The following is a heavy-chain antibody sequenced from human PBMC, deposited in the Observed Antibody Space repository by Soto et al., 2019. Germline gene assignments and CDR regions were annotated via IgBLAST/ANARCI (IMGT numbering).Heavy chain of an antibody. CDR2: INPNSGDT. CDR1: GYTFTDNY. V-gene: IGHV1-2*02. J-gene: IGHJ4*02. Sequence: QVQLVQSGAEVKKPGASVRVSCKASGYTFTDNYIHWVRQAPGQGLEWMGWINPNSGDTHYAQKFQGRVTVTRDTSISTAYMELSRLRSDDTAVYYCARASAADYFSPDSWGQGTLVTVSS. D-gene: IGHD6-13*01. CDR3: ARASAADYFSPDS.